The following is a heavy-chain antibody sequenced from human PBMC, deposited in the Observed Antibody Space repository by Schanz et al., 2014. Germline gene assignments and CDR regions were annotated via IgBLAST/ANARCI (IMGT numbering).Heavy chain of an antibody. CDR2: INSVGSNT. Sequence: EVQLVQSGGGLVQPGGSLRLSCAASGFTFSSHWMHWVHQDPGKGLVWVARINSVGSNTDYADSVRGRFTISRDNAENTLFLQMNSLRAEDTAVYYCARKVVATIGGYYDNWGQGTLVIVSS. CDR3: ARKVVATIGGYYDN. V-gene: IGHV3-74*01. D-gene: IGHD5-12*01. CDR1: GFTFSSHW. J-gene: IGHJ4*02.